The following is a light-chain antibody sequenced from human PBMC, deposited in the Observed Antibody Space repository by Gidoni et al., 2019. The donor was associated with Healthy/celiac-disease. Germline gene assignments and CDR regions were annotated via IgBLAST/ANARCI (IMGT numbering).Light chain of an antibody. Sequence: QSVLTQPPSASGTPGQRVTIACSGSSSNIGSNTVNWYQPLPGTAPKLLIYSNNQRPSGVPDRFSGSKSGTSASLAISGLQSEDEADYYCAAWDDSLNDAVFGGGTQLTVL. J-gene: IGLJ7*01. CDR2: SNN. CDR3: AAWDDSLNDAV. CDR1: SSNIGSNT. V-gene: IGLV1-44*01.